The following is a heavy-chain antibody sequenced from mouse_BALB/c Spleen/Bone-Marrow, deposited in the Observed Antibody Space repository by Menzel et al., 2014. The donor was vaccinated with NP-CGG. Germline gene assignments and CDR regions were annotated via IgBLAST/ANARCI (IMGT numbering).Heavy chain of an antibody. CDR2: IDPSDSYT. CDR1: GYTFTSYW. J-gene: IGHJ1*01. Sequence: QVQLQQSGADLVKPGASVKMSCKASGYTFTSYWMHWVKQRPGQGLEWIGVIDPSDSYTSYNQKFKGKATLTVDTSSSTAYMQLSSLTSEDSAVYYCTRGDYDWYFDVWGAGTTVTVSS. CDR3: TRGDYDWYFDV. V-gene: IGHV1S127*01. D-gene: IGHD2-4*01.